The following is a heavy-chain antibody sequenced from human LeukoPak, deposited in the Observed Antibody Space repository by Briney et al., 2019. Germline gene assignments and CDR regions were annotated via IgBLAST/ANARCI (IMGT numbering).Heavy chain of an antibody. J-gene: IGHJ4*02. D-gene: IGHD3-10*01. V-gene: IGHV4-39*01. Sequence: SETLSLTCTVSGGSISSDTYYWAWIRQPPGKGLEWIGSIYYSGSTYYNPSLKSRVTISVDMSRNQFSLRLSSVTAAVTAVYYCARNITMVDSYSFDYWGQGTLVSVSS. CDR1: GGSISSDTYY. CDR3: ARNITMVDSYSFDY. CDR2: IYYSGST.